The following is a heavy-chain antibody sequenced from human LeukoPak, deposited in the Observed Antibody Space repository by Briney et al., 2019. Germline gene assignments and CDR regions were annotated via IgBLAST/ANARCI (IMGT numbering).Heavy chain of an antibody. D-gene: IGHD3-10*01. V-gene: IGHV3-7*01. J-gene: IGHJ4*02. CDR2: IKQDGSEK. CDR1: GFTFSSYS. CDR3: ARAGPFGESYFDY. Sequence: GGSLRLSCAASGFTFSSYSMNWVRQAPGKGLEWVANIKQDGSEKYYVDSVKGRFTISRDNAKNSLYLQMNSLRAEDTAVYYCARAGPFGESYFDYWGQGTLVTVSS.